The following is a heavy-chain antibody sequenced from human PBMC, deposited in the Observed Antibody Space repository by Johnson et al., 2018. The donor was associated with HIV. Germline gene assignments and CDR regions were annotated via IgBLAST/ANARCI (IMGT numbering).Heavy chain of an antibody. V-gene: IGHV3-30*18. CDR1: GFTFSSYG. CDR3: AKGIVVGVRAFDI. CDR2: ISYDGSNK. Sequence: QMQLVESGGGLVQPGRSLRLSCAASGFTFSSYGMHWVRQAPGKGLEWVAVISYDGSNKYYADSVKGRFTISRDNSKNTLYLQMNSLRAEDTAVYYCAKGIVVGVRAFDIWGQGTMVTVSS. J-gene: IGHJ3*02. D-gene: IGHD3-22*01.